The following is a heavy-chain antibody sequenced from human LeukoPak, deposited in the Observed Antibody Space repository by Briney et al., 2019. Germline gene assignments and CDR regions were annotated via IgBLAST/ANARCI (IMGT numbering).Heavy chain of an antibody. V-gene: IGHV4-59*08. CDR3: VRHVARAFDI. J-gene: IGHJ3*02. CDR1: GASISGYY. CDR2: IISTGTV. Sequence: SETLSLSCTVSGASISGYYWSWIRQPPGKRLEWIGYIISTGTVNYNPSLKSRVTISIDTSKNQLSLKLSSVTAADTAVYSCVRHVARAFDIWGQGTKVTVSS.